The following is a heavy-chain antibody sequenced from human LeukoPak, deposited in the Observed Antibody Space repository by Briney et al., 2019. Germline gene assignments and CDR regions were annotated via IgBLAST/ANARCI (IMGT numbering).Heavy chain of an antibody. CDR1: GNSISSYYYY. Sequence: SETLSLTCTVSGNSISSYYYYWSWVRQPAGKGLEWIGYIYYSGSTNYNPSLKSRVTISVDTSKNQFSLKLSSVTAADTAAYYCARNRRNWGSDYWGQGTLVTVSS. D-gene: IGHD7-27*01. CDR3: ARNRRNWGSDY. CDR2: IYYSGST. V-gene: IGHV4-61*10. J-gene: IGHJ4*02.